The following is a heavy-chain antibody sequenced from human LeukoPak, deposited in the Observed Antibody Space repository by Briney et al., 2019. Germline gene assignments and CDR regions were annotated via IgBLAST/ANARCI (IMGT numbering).Heavy chain of an antibody. D-gene: IGHD1-26*01. J-gene: IGHJ4*02. Sequence: GGSLRLSCSASGFTFSSYAMHWVRQDPGKGLEYVSAISSNGGSTYYADSVKGRFTISRDNSKNTLYLQMSSLRAEDTAVYYCVKDMGARLNRFDYWGQGTLVTVSS. CDR1: GFTFSSYA. CDR2: ISSNGGST. V-gene: IGHV3-64D*06. CDR3: VKDMGARLNRFDY.